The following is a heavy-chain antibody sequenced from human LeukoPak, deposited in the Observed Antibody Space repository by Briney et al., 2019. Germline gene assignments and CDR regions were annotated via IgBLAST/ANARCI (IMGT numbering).Heavy chain of an antibody. CDR1: GYSFTSYW. CDR3: ARHEVTMVRGVTEFDY. J-gene: IGHJ4*02. CDR2: IYPGDSDT. Sequence: GESLRISCKGSGYSFTSYWIGWVRQMPGKGLEWMGIIYPGDSDTRYSPSFQGQVTTSADKSISTAYLQWSSLKASDTAMYYCARHEVTMVRGVTEFDYWGQGTLVTVSS. V-gene: IGHV5-51*01. D-gene: IGHD3-10*01.